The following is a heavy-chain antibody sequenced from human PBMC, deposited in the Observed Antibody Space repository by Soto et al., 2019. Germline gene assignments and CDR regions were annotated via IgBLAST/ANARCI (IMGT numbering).Heavy chain of an antibody. CDR2: IYYSGST. V-gene: IGHV4-31*03. CDR1: GGSTSSGGYY. Sequence: PSETLSLTCTVSGGSTSSGGYYWSWIRQHPGKGLEWIGYIYYSGSTYYNPSLKSRVTISVDTSKNQFSLKLSSVTAADTAVYYCARGSMVRGVIIKSWVWFDPWGQGTLVTVSS. D-gene: IGHD3-10*01. CDR3: ARGSMVRGVIIKSWVWFDP. J-gene: IGHJ5*02.